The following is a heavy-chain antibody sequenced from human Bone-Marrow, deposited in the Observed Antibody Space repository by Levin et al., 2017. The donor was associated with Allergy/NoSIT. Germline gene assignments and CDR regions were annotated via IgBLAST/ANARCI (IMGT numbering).Heavy chain of an antibody. CDR1: GFTVDDYT. CDR3: AKDMAGLRLGESTFDY. D-gene: IGHD3-16*01. J-gene: IGHJ4*02. Sequence: GGSLRLSCAASGFTVDDYTMHWVRQAPGKGLEWVSLISWDGGSTYYADSVKGRFTISRDNSKNSLYLQMNSLRTEDTALYYCAKDMAGLRLGESTFDYWGQGTLVTVSS. CDR2: ISWDGGST. V-gene: IGHV3-43*01.